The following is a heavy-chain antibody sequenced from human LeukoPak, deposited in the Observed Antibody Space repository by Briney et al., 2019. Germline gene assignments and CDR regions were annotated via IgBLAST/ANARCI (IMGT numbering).Heavy chain of an antibody. CDR2: INQDGSER. Sequence: GGSLRLSCAASGFSFTNYWMSWVRQAPGMGLEGVAIINQDGSERYYVDSVKGRFTVSRDSAKNSLYLQMNSLRVEDTAVYYCARDKIRGASTNDYWGQGTLVTVSS. V-gene: IGHV3-7*01. CDR3: ARDKIRGASTNDY. CDR1: GFSFTNYW. J-gene: IGHJ4*02.